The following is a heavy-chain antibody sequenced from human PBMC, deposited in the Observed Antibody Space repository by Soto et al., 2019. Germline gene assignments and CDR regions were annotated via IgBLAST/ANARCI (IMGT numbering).Heavy chain of an antibody. V-gene: IGHV1-46*01. D-gene: IGHD3-22*01. CDR3: ARGLPPYYYDSSGYYGNWFDP. CDR1: GYTFTSYY. J-gene: IGHJ5*02. CDR2: INPSGGST. Sequence: VKVSCKASGYTFTSYYMHWVRQAPGQGLEWMGIINPSGGSTSYAQKFQGRVTMTRDTSTSTVYMELSSLRSEDTAVYYCARGLPPYYYDSSGYYGNWFDPWGQGTLVTVSS.